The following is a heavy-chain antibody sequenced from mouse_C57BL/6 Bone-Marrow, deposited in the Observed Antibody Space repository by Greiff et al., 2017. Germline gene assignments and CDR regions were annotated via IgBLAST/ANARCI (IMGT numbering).Heavy chain of an antibody. CDR1: GYTFTGYW. V-gene: IGHV1-9*01. CDR3: ARLEFDGSSGDWYFDV. J-gene: IGHJ1*03. D-gene: IGHD1-1*01. Sequence: QVQLQQSGAELMKPGASVKLSCKATGYTFTGYWIEWVKQRPGHGLEWIGESLPGSGSTNYNEKFKGKATLTVDTSSSTAYMELHSLTSEDSAVYFCARLEFDGSSGDWYFDVWGTGTTVTVSS. CDR2: SLPGSGST.